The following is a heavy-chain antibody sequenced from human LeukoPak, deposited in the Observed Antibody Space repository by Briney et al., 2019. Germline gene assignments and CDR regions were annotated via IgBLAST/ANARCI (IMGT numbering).Heavy chain of an antibody. CDR3: AKDDKAWELGFAFDI. V-gene: IGHV3-30*02. CDR2: IRYDGSNK. J-gene: IGHJ3*02. Sequence: GGSLRLSCAASGFTFSSYGMNWVRQAPGKGLEWVAFIRYDGSNKYYADSVKGRFTISRDNSKNTLYLQMNSLRAEDTAVYYCAKDDKAWELGFAFDIWGQGTMVTVSS. D-gene: IGHD1-26*01. CDR1: GFTFSSYG.